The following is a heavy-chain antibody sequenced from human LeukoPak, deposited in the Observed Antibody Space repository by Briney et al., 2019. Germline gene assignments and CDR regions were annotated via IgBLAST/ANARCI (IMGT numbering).Heavy chain of an antibody. CDR3: ARDLSYGDSGFDY. Sequence: PGGSLRLSCAASGFTFSSYAMRWVRQAPGKGLEWVAVISYDGSNKYYADSVKGRFTISRDNSKNTLYLQMNSLRAEDTAVYYCARDLSYGDSGFDYWGQGTLVTVSS. V-gene: IGHV3-30-3*01. D-gene: IGHD4-17*01. CDR2: ISYDGSNK. CDR1: GFTFSSYA. J-gene: IGHJ4*02.